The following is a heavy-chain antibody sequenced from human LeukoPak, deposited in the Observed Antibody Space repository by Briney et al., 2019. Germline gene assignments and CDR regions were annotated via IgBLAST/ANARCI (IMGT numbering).Heavy chain of an antibody. CDR1: GVTFSSHL. CDR3: VRDGDDFNFDY. Sequence: GGSLRLSCAASGVTFSSHLMHWVRQAPGKGLVWVSRVQGDGSFTNYADSVYGPLTISRDNAKSTLYLHMHRLRAEDTAVYCCVRDGDDFNFDYWGQGNLVTASS. D-gene: IGHD5-24*01. J-gene: IGHJ4*02. V-gene: IGHV3-74*01. CDR2: VQGDGSFT.